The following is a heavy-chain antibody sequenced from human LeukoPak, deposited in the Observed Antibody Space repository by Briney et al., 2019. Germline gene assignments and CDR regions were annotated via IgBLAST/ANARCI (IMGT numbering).Heavy chain of an antibody. Sequence: PGGSLRLSCAASGFTVSSNYMSWVRQAPGKGLEWVSVIYSGGSTYYADSVKGRFTISRDNSKNTLYLQMNSLRAEDTAVYYCAGDRPIAAAEDWYFDLWGRGTLVTVSS. CDR1: GFTVSSNY. D-gene: IGHD6-13*01. CDR3: AGDRPIAAAEDWYFDL. V-gene: IGHV3-53*01. CDR2: IYSGGST. J-gene: IGHJ2*01.